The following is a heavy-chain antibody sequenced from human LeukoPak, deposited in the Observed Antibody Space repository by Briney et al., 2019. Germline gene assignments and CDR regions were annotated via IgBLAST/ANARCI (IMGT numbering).Heavy chain of an antibody. J-gene: IGHJ5*02. CDR2: IIPIFGTA. Sequence: GASVKVSCKASGGTFSSYAISWVRQAPGQGLEWMGGIIPIFGTANYAQKFRGRVTITADKSTRTAYMELRSLRSDDTAVYYCARAHLGWFDPWGQGTLVTVSS. CDR1: GGTFSSYA. V-gene: IGHV1-69*06. CDR3: ARAHLGWFDP.